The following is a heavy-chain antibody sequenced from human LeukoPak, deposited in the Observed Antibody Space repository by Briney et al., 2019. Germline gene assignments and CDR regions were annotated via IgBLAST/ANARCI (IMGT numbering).Heavy chain of an antibody. D-gene: IGHD2-15*01. CDR1: GYTFTGYY. CDR3: ARDRLSGGSRRSPHWFDP. V-gene: IGHV1-2*06. J-gene: IGHJ5*02. CDR2: INPNSGGT. Sequence: ASVKVSCKASGYTFTGYYMHWVRQAPGQGVEWMGRINPNSGGTNYAQKFQGRVTMTRETSISTAYMELSRLRSDDTAVYYCARDRLSGGSRRSPHWFDPWGQGTLVTVSS.